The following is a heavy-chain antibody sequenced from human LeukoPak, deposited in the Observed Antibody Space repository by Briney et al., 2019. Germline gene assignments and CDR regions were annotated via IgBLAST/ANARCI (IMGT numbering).Heavy chain of an antibody. Sequence: PGGSLRLSCAASGFTVSSSYMSWVRQAPGKGLEWASVVYSGGSTHYADSVKGRFTISRDNSKNTLYLHMNSLRAEDTAVYYCATADSGSYYSGFDYWGQVTLVTVSS. V-gene: IGHV3-66*01. J-gene: IGHJ4*02. D-gene: IGHD1-26*01. CDR3: ATADSGSYYSGFDY. CDR1: GFTVSSSY. CDR2: VYSGGST.